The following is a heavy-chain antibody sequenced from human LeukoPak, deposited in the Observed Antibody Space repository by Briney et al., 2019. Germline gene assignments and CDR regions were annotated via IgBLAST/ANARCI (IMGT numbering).Heavy chain of an antibody. CDR1: GFTFNTYG. J-gene: IGHJ6*02. V-gene: IGHV3-30*18. D-gene: IGHD1-14*01. CDR3: AKALTEYTSYYYYGMDV. CDR2: LSYDDGSNK. Sequence: LPGGSLRLSCAASGFTFNTYGMNWVRQAPGKGLEWVAVLSYDDGSNKYYAGSVKGRFTISRDNSKNTLYLQMNSLRAEDTAVYYCAKALTEYTSYYYYGMDVWGQGTTVTVSS.